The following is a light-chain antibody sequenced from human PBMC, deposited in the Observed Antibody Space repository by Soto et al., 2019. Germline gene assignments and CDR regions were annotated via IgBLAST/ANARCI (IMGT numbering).Light chain of an antibody. CDR1: QSISSW. V-gene: IGKV1-5*01. Sequence: VGERVNINCRAGQSISSWLAWYQQKPGKAPKLLIYDASSLESGVPSRFSSSGSGTEFTLTSSIRQPDDFVSYYRRQSTSQPWTCAEGTKVDIK. J-gene: IGKJ1*01. CDR2: DAS. CDR3: RQSTSQPWT.